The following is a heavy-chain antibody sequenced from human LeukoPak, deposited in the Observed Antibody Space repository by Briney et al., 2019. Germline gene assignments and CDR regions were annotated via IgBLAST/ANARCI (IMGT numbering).Heavy chain of an antibody. CDR2: IHHDGRI. D-gene: IGHD3-16*02. CDR3: ARSHDHLWGNYPDY. CDR1: GGSIDSTNW. J-gene: IGHJ4*02. V-gene: IGHV4/OR15-8*01. Sequence: SETLSLTCDVSGGSIDSTNWWNWVRQPPGKGLEWIGEIHHDGRINYNPSLKSRVTLSVDKSKNQFSLRPNSVTAADTAMYYCARSHDHLWGNYPDYWGQGTLVTVSS.